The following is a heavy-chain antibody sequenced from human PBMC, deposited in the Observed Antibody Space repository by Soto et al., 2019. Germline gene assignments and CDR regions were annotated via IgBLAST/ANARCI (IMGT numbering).Heavy chain of an antibody. CDR1: GYTFTSYD. D-gene: IGHD3-22*01. Sequence: ASVKVSCKASGYTFTSYDINWVRQATGQRLKWMGWMNPNNGNTGYAQKLQGRVTMTRDTSTSTAYMELRSLRSDDTAVYYCARLYYYDSSGYRPGYYYYGMDVWGQGTTVTVSS. CDR2: MNPNNGNT. J-gene: IGHJ6*02. V-gene: IGHV1-8*01. CDR3: ARLYYYDSSGYRPGYYYYGMDV.